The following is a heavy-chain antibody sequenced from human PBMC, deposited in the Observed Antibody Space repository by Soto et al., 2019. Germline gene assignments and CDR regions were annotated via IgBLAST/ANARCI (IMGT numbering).Heavy chain of an antibody. V-gene: IGHV4-59*01. CDR1: GGSISSNY. CDR2: VYNSGST. Sequence: LSLTCTVSGGSISSNYWTWIRQPPGKGLEWIGYVYNSGSTNYNPSLKSRVTISEDTSKSQFSLKVNSMTAADTAVYYCARYRREAVAGYTLDNWGQGVLVTVSS. D-gene: IGHD6-13*01. J-gene: IGHJ4*02. CDR3: ARYRREAVAGYTLDN.